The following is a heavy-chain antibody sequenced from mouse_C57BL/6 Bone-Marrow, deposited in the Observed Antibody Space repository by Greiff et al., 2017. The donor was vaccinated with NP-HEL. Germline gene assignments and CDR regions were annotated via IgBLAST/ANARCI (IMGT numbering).Heavy chain of an antibody. J-gene: IGHJ2*01. Sequence: QVQLQQSGAELARPGASVKLSCKASGYPFTSYGISWVKQRTGQGLEWIGEIYPRSGNTYYNEKFKGKATLTADKSSSTAYMELRSLTSEDSAVYFCARYDYDVSDYFDYWGQGTTLTVSS. CDR3: ARYDYDVSDYFDY. D-gene: IGHD2-4*01. CDR2: IYPRSGNT. V-gene: IGHV1-81*01. CDR1: GYPFTSYG.